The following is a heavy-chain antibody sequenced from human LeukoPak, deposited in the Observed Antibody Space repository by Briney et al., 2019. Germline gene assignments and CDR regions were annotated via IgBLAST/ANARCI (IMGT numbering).Heavy chain of an antibody. CDR1: GYTFTSYA. CDR3: ARSGGGGYCSSTGCYYYGMDV. Sequence: GASVKVSCKASGYTFTSYAMHWVRQAPGQRLEWMGWINAGNGNTKYSQKFQGRVTITRDTSTSTVYMELSSLRSEDTAVYYCARSGGGGYCSSTGCYYYGMDVWGQGTTVTVS. J-gene: IGHJ6*02. CDR2: INAGNGNT. D-gene: IGHD2-2*01. V-gene: IGHV1-3*01.